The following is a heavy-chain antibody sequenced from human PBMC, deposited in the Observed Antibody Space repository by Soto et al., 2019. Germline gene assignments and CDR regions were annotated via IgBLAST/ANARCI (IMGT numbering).Heavy chain of an antibody. V-gene: IGHV3-48*01. CDR1: GFTFSSYS. Sequence: GGSLRLSCAASGFTFSSYSMNWVRQAPGKGLEWVSYISSSSSTVYYADSVKGRFTISRDNAKNSLYLQMNSLRAEDTAVYYCARDRTPTERITMVRGRNWFDPWGQGTLVTAPQ. CDR3: ARDRTPTERITMVRGRNWFDP. CDR2: ISSSSSTV. D-gene: IGHD3-10*01. J-gene: IGHJ5*02.